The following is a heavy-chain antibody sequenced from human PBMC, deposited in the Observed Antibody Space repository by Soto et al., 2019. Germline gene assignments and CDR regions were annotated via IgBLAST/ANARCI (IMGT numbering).Heavy chain of an antibody. Sequence: QVQLQESGPGLVKPSGTLSLTCAVSGDSIDSNHWWSWVRQPPGKGLEWIGEIHHSGSTNYNPSLKNRVTTSVDKYKNQVALNLTSVTAADTAFYYCARTNNGYRSGWYNWFDTWGQGTLVTVSS. CDR3: ARTNNGYRSGWYNWFDT. CDR2: IHHSGST. V-gene: IGHV4-4*02. CDR1: GDSIDSNHW. J-gene: IGHJ5*02. D-gene: IGHD6-19*01.